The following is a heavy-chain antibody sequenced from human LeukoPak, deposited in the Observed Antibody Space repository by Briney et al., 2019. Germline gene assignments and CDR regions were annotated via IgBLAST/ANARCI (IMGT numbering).Heavy chain of an antibody. CDR3: ARGSTVTTLDH. D-gene: IGHD4-11*01. Sequence: GESLKISCKGSGYSFTNYWIGWVRQMPGKGLEGMAIIYPGDSDTRYSPSFQGQVTISADKSITTAYLQWSSLKASDTAMYYCARGSTVTTLDHWGQGTLVTVSS. CDR1: GYSFTNYW. V-gene: IGHV5-51*01. J-gene: IGHJ4*02. CDR2: IYPGDSDT.